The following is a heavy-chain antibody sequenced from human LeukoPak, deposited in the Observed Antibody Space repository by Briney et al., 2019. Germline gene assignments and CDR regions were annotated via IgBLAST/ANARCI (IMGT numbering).Heavy chain of an antibody. CDR1: GFTLNSYG. CDR2: ISYDESNK. Sequence: GGSLRLSCAASGFTLNSYGMHWVRQTPGKGLEWVAVISYDESNKYYEDSVKGRFTISRDKAKNTLYLQMKSLRPEDTGIYYCAKDLFMHQLFVSGYYYAMDVWGQGTIVTVSS. J-gene: IGHJ6*02. V-gene: IGHV3-30*18. CDR3: AKDLFMHQLFVSGYYYAMDV. D-gene: IGHD3-10*02.